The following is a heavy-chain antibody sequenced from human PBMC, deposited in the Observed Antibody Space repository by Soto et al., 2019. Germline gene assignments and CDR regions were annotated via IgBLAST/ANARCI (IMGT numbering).Heavy chain of an antibody. V-gene: IGHV3-11*01. J-gene: IGHJ5*01. Sequence: VGSLRLSCAASGFTFRDYYMSWIRQAPGKGLEWVSYIHSSSTTICYADSVKGRFTISRDNAKKSLFLQMNSLRAEDTAVYYCARAVNWNEFDPWGQGTLVTVSS. CDR3: ARAVNWNEFDP. D-gene: IGHD1-1*01. CDR1: GFTFRDYY. CDR2: IHSSSTTI.